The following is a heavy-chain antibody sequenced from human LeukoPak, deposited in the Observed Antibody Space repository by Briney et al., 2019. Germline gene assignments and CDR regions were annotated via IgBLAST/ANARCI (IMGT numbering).Heavy chain of an antibody. V-gene: IGHV4-39*01. Sequence: SETLSLTCTVSGGSISSSSYYWGWIRQPPGKGLEWIGSIYYSGSTYYTPSLKSRVTISVDTSKNHFSLKLSSVTGADTAVYYCARLSHYDSSGYPDYWGQGTLVTVSS. CDR3: ARLSHYDSSGYPDY. D-gene: IGHD3-22*01. CDR1: GGSISSSSYY. J-gene: IGHJ4*02. CDR2: IYYSGST.